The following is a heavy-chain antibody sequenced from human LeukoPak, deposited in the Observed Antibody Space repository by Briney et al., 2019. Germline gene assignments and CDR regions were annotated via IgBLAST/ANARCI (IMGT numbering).Heavy chain of an antibody. CDR1: GFTFSNYA. Sequence: GGSLRLSCAASGFTFSNYAMTWVRQAPGKGLEWVSYISASSTDIHYPDSVKGRFTISRDNAKNSLYLQMNSLRAEDTAVYYCARDRCSGGGRYYYYMDVWGKGTTVTISS. CDR3: ARDRCSGGGRYYYYMDV. CDR2: ISASSTDI. V-gene: IGHV3-21*05. D-gene: IGHD2-15*01. J-gene: IGHJ6*03.